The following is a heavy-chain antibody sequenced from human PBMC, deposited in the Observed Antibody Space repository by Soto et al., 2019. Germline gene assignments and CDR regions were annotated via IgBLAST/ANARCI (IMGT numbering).Heavy chain of an antibody. Sequence: GGSLRLSCVASGFTFTRQVMHCARQAPGKGLEWVSAISHDGSKTYSADSVKGRFTTSRDNSKNSLFLQMSSLRPDDTAVYYCAKGLGIFGVADSGQGTKLTVSS. CDR2: ISHDGSKT. J-gene: IGHJ4*02. V-gene: IGHV3-30*19. D-gene: IGHD3-3*01. CDR3: AKGLGIFGVAD. CDR1: GFTFTRQV.